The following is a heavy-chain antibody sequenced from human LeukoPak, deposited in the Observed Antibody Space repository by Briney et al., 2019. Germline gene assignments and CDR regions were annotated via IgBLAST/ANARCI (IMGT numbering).Heavy chain of an antibody. CDR3: ARGLMGRSSGWYYFDY. J-gene: IGHJ4*02. CDR1: GDSLRKSTFY. D-gene: IGHD6-19*01. V-gene: IGHV4-39*07. Sequence: SETLSLTCTVSGDSLRKSTFYWVWIRQPPGKGLEWIGSIYYSGGADYNPSLQSRVTISVDTSKNEFSLKVRSVTAADTAVYYCARGLMGRSSGWYYFDYWGQGTLVTVSS. CDR2: IYYSGGA.